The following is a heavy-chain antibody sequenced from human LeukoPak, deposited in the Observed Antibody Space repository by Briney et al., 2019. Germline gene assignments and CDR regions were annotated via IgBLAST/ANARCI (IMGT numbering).Heavy chain of an antibody. Sequence: GGSLRLSCEASGFTFSSHWMHWVRQDPGRGLLWVSRIDSDGSSTSYADSVKGRFTISRDNAKNTLYLQMNSLRAEDTAVYYCARVSYYYGSGSYRPTAVYYFDYWGQGTLVTVSS. CDR1: GFTFSSHW. D-gene: IGHD3-10*01. V-gene: IGHV3-74*01. J-gene: IGHJ4*02. CDR3: ARVSYYYGSGSYRPTAVYYFDY. CDR2: IDSDGSST.